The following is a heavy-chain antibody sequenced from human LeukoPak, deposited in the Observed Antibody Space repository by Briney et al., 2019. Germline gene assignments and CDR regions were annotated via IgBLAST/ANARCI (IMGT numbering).Heavy chain of an antibody. J-gene: IGHJ6*03. CDR2: IIPIFGTA. Sequence: GASVKVSCKASGGTFSSYAISWVRQAPGQGLEWMGGIIPIFGTANYAQKFQGRVTVTADESTSTAYMELSSLRSEDTAVYYCARGPVFYYYYMDVWGKGTTVTISS. V-gene: IGHV1-69*13. CDR1: GGTFSSYA. CDR3: ARGPVFYYYYMDV.